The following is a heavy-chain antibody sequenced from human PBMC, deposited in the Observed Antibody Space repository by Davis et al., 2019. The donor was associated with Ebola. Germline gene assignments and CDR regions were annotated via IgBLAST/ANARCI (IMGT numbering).Heavy chain of an antibody. CDR3: ARVVVPAAIFGDYYYGMDV. CDR1: GFTFSDYY. J-gene: IGHJ6*02. D-gene: IGHD2-2*01. CDR2: ISSSGSTI. V-gene: IGHV3-11*04. Sequence: GESLKISCAASGFTFSDYYMSWIRQAPGKGLEWVSYISSSGSTIYHADSVKGRFTISRDNAKNSLYLQMNSLRAEDTAVYYCARVVVPAAIFGDYYYGMDVWGQGTTVTVSS.